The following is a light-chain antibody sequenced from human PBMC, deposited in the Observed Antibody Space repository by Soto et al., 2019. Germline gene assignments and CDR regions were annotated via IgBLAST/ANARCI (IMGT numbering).Light chain of an antibody. CDR2: ADS. CDR1: NIGSKS. V-gene: IGLV3-21*02. J-gene: IGLJ1*01. Sequence: SYELTQPPSVSVAPGQTARITCGGNNIGSKSVHWYQQKPGQAPVLVVYADSDRPSGIHERFSGSNSGNTATLTISRVEAGDEADYYCQVWDSSSDHHYVFGTGTELTVL. CDR3: QVWDSSSDHHYV.